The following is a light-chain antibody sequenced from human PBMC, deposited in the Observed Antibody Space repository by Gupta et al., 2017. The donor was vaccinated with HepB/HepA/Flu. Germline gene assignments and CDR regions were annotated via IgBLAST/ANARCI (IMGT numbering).Light chain of an antibody. J-gene: IGLJ1*01. V-gene: IGLV1-40*01. CDR3: QSYDSTLNGYV. CDR1: SSDIAATYD. Sequence: QSVLTQPPSVPAAPGQSVTISCTGGSSDIAATYDVHWYQQVPGTAPKLLIYGNSNRPSGVPDRFSGSKSGTSASLAISGLQAEDEAHYYCQSYDSTLNGYVFGTGTEVTVL. CDR2: GNS.